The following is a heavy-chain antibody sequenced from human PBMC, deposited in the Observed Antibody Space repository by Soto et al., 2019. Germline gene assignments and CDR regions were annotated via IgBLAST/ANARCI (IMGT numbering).Heavy chain of an antibody. CDR1: GGSFSGHY. Sequence: SETLSLTCAVFGGSFSGHYWSWIRQPPGKGLEWIGEINHSGSTNYNPSLKSRVTISVDTSKNQFSLKLSSVTAADTAVYYCARGKYYSKVYYYYYYMDVWGKGTTVTVSS. J-gene: IGHJ6*03. CDR2: INHSGST. V-gene: IGHV4-34*01. CDR3: ARGKYYSKVYYYYYYMDV. D-gene: IGHD4-4*01.